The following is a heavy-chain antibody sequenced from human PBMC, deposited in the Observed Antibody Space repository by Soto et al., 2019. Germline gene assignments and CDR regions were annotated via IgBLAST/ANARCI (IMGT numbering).Heavy chain of an antibody. J-gene: IGHJ6*02. V-gene: IGHV3-15*01. CDR1: GFTFSNAW. CDR3: TTEGSSSSGVYYYYGMDV. D-gene: IGHD6-6*01. CDR2: IKSKTDGGTT. Sequence: EVQLVESGGGLVKPGGSLRLSCAASGFTFSNAWMSWVRQAPGKGLEWVGRIKSKTDGGTTDYAAPVKGRFTISRDDSKNTLYLQMNSLKTEDTAVYYCTTEGSSSSGVYYYYGMDVWGQGTTVTVSS.